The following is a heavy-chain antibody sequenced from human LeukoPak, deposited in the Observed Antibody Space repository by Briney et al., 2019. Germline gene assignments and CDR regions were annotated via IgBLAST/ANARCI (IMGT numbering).Heavy chain of an antibody. D-gene: IGHD2-2*03. CDR2: IGASGGST. V-gene: IGHV3-23*01. CDR3: ARDLGIVTGFDY. CDR1: GFTFSSYA. J-gene: IGHJ4*02. Sequence: PGGSLRLSCATSGFTFSSYAMSWVRQAPGKGLEWVSGIGASGGSTYYADSVKGRFTISRDNTKNSLFLQMNSLRGEDTAVYYCARDLGIVTGFDYWGQGTLVTVSS.